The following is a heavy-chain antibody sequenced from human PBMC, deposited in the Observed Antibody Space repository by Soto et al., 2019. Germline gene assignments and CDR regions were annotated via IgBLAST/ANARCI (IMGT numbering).Heavy chain of an antibody. D-gene: IGHD6-19*01. Sequence: QITLKESGPTLVKPTQTLTLTCTFSGFSLSTSGVGVGWIRQPPGKALEWLALIYWDDDKRYSPSLKSRLTIPKDHPKNQVGLTITHMDPVDNATYYRAHKGDSSGWDPLGTLDVWGQGTTVTVSS. J-gene: IGHJ6*02. CDR3: AHKGDSSGWDPLGTLDV. CDR1: GFSLSTSGVG. V-gene: IGHV2-5*02. CDR2: IYWDDDK.